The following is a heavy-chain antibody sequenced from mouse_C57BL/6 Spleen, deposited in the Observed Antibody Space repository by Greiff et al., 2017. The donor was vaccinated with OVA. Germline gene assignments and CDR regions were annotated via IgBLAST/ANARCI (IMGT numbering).Heavy chain of an antibody. J-gene: IGHJ4*01. D-gene: IGHD2-4*01. V-gene: IGHV1-82*01. CDR3: ARGDYENYYAMDY. CDR1: GYAFSSSW. CDR2: IYPGDGDT. Sequence: VQLQQSGPELVKPGASVKISCKASGYAFSSSWMNWVKQRPGKGLEWIGRIYPGDGDTNYNGKFKGKATLTADKSSSTAYMQLSSLTSEDSAVYFCARGDYENYYAMDYWGQGTSVTVSS.